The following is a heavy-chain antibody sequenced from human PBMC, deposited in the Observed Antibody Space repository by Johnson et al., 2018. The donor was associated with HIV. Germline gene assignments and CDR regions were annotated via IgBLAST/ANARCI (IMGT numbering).Heavy chain of an antibody. D-gene: IGHD6-13*01. J-gene: IGHJ3*02. CDR2: KEDGSEE. Sequence: KEDGSEEYYVDSMEGRFTISRDNAKNSLYLQIDSLRAEDTAVYYCARDGVYSSPWDAFDIWGQGTVVTVSS. CDR3: ARDGVYSSPWDAFDI. V-gene: IGHV3-7*03.